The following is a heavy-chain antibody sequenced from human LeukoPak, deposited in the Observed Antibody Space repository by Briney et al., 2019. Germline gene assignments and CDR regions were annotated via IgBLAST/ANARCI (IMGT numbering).Heavy chain of an antibody. CDR1: GFTFCSYW. CDR3: ARIGYSSSSFEL. Sequence: GGSLRLSCAASGFTFCSYWMSWVRQAPGKGLEWVANIKQDGSVEYYVVSVKGRLTISRDNAKESLYLQVNSLRAEDTAVYYCARIGYSSSSFELWGQGTLVTVSS. D-gene: IGHD6-6*01. CDR2: IKQDGSVE. V-gene: IGHV3-7*05. J-gene: IGHJ4*02.